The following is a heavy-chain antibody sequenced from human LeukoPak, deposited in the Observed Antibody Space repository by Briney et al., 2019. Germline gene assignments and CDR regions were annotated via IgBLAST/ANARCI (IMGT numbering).Heavy chain of an antibody. V-gene: IGHV1-3*01. CDR2: INADNGNT. J-gene: IGHJ6*04. D-gene: IGHD2-2*03. CDR3: ARSWIEDYYYGMDV. Sequence: VASVKVSCKASGYTFTSYAIHWVRQAPGQRLEWMGWINADNGNTKYSQNFQGRVTITRDTSATTAYMELSSLRSEDTAVYYCARSWIEDYYYGMDVRGKGTSVTVSS. CDR1: GYTFTSYA.